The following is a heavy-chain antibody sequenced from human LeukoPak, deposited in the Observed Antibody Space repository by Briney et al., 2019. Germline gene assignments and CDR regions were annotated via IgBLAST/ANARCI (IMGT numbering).Heavy chain of an antibody. J-gene: IGHJ4*02. D-gene: IGHD2-2*01. Sequence: GESLRPSCAASGFTFSSYTMNWVRQAPGKGPEWVSSTCSTRTYICYADSVKGRFTISRDNAKNSMYLQMDSLRAEDTAVYYCARGFGGYCSSTSCLVTIDYWGQGIPVTVSS. CDR1: GFTFSSYT. V-gene: IGHV3-21*01. CDR2: TCSTRTYI. CDR3: ARGFGGYCSSTSCLVTIDY.